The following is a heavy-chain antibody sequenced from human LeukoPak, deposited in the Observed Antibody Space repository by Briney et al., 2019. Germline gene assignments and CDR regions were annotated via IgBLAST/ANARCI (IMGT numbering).Heavy chain of an antibody. D-gene: IGHD3-10*01. Sequence: GGSLRLSCAASGFTFSSYGMSWVRQAPGKGLEWGSAISGSGGRTDYADSVKSRFTISRDNSKNTLDLQMNSLRAEDTAVYYCAKGGRAGGSITLIRGVRNYYYYMDVWGTGTTVTISS. V-gene: IGHV3-23*01. CDR2: ISGSGGRT. CDR3: AKGGRAGGSITLIRGVRNYYYYMDV. CDR1: GFTFSSYG. J-gene: IGHJ6*03.